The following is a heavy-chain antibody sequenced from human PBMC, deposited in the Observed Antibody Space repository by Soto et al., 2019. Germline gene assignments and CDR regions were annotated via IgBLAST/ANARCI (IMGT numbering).Heavy chain of an antibody. D-gene: IGHD2-21*02. CDR1: GGCIISSSYY. J-gene: IGHJ4*02. CDR2: IYYSGST. Sequence: SETLSLTCTVSGGCIISSSYYWGWIRQPPGKGLEWIGSIYYSGSTYYNPSLKSRVTISVDTSKNQFSVKLISVTAAETAVYYGERKGSVTDDYWGQGTLVTVSS. V-gene: IGHV4-39*01. CDR3: ERKGSVTDDY.